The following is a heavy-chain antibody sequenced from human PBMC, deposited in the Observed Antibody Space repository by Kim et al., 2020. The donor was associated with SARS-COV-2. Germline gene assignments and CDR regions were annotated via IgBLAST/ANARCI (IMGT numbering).Heavy chain of an antibody. CDR1: GFTFSSYA. CDR3: AKDSQDSSGYY. Sequence: GGSLRLSCAASGFTFSSYAMSWVRQAPGKGLEWVSIIYSGGRSTKYGESVKGRFAISRDNSKNTLYLQMNSLRAEDTAIYYCAKDSQDSSGYY. CDR2: IYSGGRST. D-gene: IGHD3-22*01. V-gene: IGHV3-23*03. J-gene: IGHJ6*01.